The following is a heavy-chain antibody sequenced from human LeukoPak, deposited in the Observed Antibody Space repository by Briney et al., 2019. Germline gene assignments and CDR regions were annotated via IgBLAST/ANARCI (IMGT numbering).Heavy chain of an antibody. J-gene: IGHJ4*02. CDR2: IHYSGST. V-gene: IGHV4-59*02. CDR3: ARVDDYGDYGSSDRGDY. CDR1: RASGTSYY. D-gene: IGHD4-17*01. Sequence: PSETLSLTCTVSRASGTSYYWSWIRPPPGKGLEWIGYIHYSGSTNYNPSLKSRVTISLDTSKNSFSLKLSSVTAADTAVYYCARVDDYGDYGSSDRGDYWGQGTLVTVSS.